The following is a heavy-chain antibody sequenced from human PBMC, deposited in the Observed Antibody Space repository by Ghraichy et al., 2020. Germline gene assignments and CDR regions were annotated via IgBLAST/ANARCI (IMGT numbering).Heavy chain of an antibody. CDR3: VASTSVIDY. J-gene: IGHJ4*02. V-gene: IGHV3-74*01. CDR1: GLTLSSYW. D-gene: IGHD2-2*01. CDR2: INSDGSST. Sequence: SLRLSCAASGLTLSSYWMHWVRQAPGKGLVWVSRINSDGSSTTYADSVKGRFTISRDTAKNTLYLQMNSLRAEDTAVYYCVASTSVIDYWGQGTLVTVSS.